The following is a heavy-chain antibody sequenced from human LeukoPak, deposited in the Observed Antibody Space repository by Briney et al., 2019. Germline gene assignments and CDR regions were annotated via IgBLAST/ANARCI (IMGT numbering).Heavy chain of an antibody. CDR1: GFTFSSHA. J-gene: IGHJ6*03. V-gene: IGHV3-23*01. Sequence: GGSLRLSCAASGFTFSSHAMSWVRQAPGEGLEWVSAISGSGDNTYYADSVKGRFTISRDNSKSTLYLHMSSLRAEDTAVYYCACTAYYYYYLDVWGKGTTVTVSS. CDR3: ACTAYYYYYLDV. D-gene: IGHD5-18*01. CDR2: ISGSGDNT.